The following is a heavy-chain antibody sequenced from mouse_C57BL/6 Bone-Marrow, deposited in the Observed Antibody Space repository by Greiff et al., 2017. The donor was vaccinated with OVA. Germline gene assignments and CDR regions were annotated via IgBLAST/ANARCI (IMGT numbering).Heavy chain of an antibody. J-gene: IGHJ2*01. D-gene: IGHD1-2*01. CDR1: GYTFTSYW. Sequence: VKLQQPGAELVRPGTSVKLSCKASGYTFTSYWMHWVKQRPGQGLEWIGVIDPSDSYTNYNQKFKGKATLTVDTSSSTAYMQLSSLTSEDSAVYYCARPHYYGRDYWGQGTTLTVSS. CDR3: ARPHYYGRDY. CDR2: IDPSDSYT. V-gene: IGHV1-59*01.